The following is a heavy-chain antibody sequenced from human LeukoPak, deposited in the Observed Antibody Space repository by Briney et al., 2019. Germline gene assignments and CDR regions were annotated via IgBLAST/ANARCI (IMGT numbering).Heavy chain of an antibody. D-gene: IGHD4-17*01. CDR1: GYTFTGYY. CDR3: ARETGYGDYPGLDI. J-gene: IGHJ3*02. Sequence: GASVKVSCKASGYTFTGYYMHWVRQAPGQGLEGMGWINPNSGGTNYAQEFQGRVTMTRDTSISTAYMELSRLRSDDTAVYYCARETGYGDYPGLDIWGQGTMVTVSS. CDR2: INPNSGGT. V-gene: IGHV1-2*02.